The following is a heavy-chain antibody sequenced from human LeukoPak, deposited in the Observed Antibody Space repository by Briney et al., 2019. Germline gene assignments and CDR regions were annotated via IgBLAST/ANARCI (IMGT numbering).Heavy chain of an antibody. CDR1: GGSIGSSTYY. Sequence: PSETLSLTCTVSGGSIGSSTYYWGWIRQSPGKGLEWIGSIYYSGITYYNPSLKSRVTISVDSSKNQFSLKLSSVTAADTAVYYCARYPAIYYDFWSGYFDYWGQGTLVTASS. CDR3: ARYPAIYYDFWSGYFDY. J-gene: IGHJ4*02. CDR2: IYYSGIT. V-gene: IGHV4-39*01. D-gene: IGHD3-3*01.